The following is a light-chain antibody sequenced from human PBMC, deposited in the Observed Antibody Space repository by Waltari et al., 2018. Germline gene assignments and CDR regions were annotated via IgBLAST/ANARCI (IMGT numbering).Light chain of an antibody. CDR2: AAS. V-gene: IGKV3D-15*01. CDR3: QQYNGWRT. J-gene: IGKJ2*01. Sequence: SPGERATLSCRASQTINSDLAWYQQKPGQAPRLLIYAASTRATGIPVRFSGSGSGTEFTLTISSLQSEDFAVYYCQQYNGWRTFGQGTKLEIK. CDR1: QTINSD.